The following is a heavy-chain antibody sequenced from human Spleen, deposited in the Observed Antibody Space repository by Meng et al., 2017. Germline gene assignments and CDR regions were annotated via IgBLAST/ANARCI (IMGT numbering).Heavy chain of an antibody. CDR1: GFTFTDHW. Sequence: GESLKISCAASGFTFTDHWMHWVRQGPGKGLEWVSYISSSGSTIYYADSVKGRFTISRDNAKNSLYLQMNSLRAEDTAVYYCARDALNYYDSSGFYFLFDYWGQGTLVTVSS. CDR2: ISSSGSTI. D-gene: IGHD3-22*01. V-gene: IGHV3-11*04. CDR3: ARDALNYYDSSGFYFLFDY. J-gene: IGHJ4*02.